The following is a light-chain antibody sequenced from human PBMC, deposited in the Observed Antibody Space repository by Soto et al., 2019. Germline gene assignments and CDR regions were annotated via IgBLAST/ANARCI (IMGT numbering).Light chain of an antibody. CDR1: HSVGSN. CDR2: GAS. J-gene: IGKJ3*01. CDR3: QQYGTSPFT. Sequence: PGERATLYCRASHSVGSNLAWYQQKPGQAPRLLIYGASNTATGIPARFSGSGSGAGFTLTISRLEPEDFADYYCQQYGTSPFTFGPGTKVDIK. V-gene: IGKV3-20*01.